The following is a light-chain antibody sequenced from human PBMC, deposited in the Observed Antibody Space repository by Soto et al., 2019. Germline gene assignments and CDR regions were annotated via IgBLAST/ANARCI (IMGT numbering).Light chain of an antibody. J-gene: IGLJ2*01. CDR3: SSYTSSSTLV. CDR2: DVS. Sequence: QSALTQPASVSGSPGQSITISCTGTSSAVGGYNYVSWYQQHPGKAPKLMIYDVSNRPSGVSNRFSGSKSGNTASLTISGLQDEDEADYYCSSYTSSSTLVFGGGTKVTVL. CDR1: SSAVGGYNY. V-gene: IGLV2-14*01.